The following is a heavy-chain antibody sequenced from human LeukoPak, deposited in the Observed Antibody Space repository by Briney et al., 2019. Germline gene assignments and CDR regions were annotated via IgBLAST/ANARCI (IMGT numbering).Heavy chain of an antibody. CDR1: GGSISSYY. J-gene: IGHJ6*02. CDR3: ARHVVALSASNYYYHGMDV. V-gene: IGHV4-59*08. D-gene: IGHD2-15*01. Sequence: PSETLSLTCTVSGGSISSYYWSWIRQPPGKGLEWIGYIYYSGSTNYNPSLKSRVTISVDTSKNQFSLKLSSVTAADTAVYYCARHVVALSASNYYYHGMDVWGQGTTVTVSS. CDR2: IYYSGST.